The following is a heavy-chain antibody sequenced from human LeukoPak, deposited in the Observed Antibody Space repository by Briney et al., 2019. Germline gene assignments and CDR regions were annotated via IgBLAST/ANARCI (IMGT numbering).Heavy chain of an antibody. J-gene: IGHJ3*01. CDR1: GYTFTSFH. CDR3: ARGARLQQLVRFAFDV. Sequence: GASVKVSCETSGYTFTSFHITWVRQAPGQGLELMGWINTYNGNTNYAQKFQGRVTVTTDTSTNTAYMELRSLRSDDTAIYYCARGARLQQLVRFAFDVWGQGTMVTVSS. D-gene: IGHD6-13*01. V-gene: IGHV1-18*01. CDR2: INTYNGNT.